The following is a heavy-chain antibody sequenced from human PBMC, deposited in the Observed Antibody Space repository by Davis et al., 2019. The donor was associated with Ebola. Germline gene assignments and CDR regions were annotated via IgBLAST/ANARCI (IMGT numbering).Heavy chain of an antibody. Sequence: ASVKVSCKASGYTFTSYGISWVRQAPGQGLEWMGWISAYNGNTNYAQKLQGRVTMTTDTSTSTAYMELRSLRSDDTAVYYCARAVGMVRGVIAYYYYYMDVWGKGTTVTVSS. V-gene: IGHV1-18*01. CDR2: ISAYNGNT. CDR1: GYTFTSYG. J-gene: IGHJ6*03. D-gene: IGHD3-10*01. CDR3: ARAVGMVRGVIAYYYYYMDV.